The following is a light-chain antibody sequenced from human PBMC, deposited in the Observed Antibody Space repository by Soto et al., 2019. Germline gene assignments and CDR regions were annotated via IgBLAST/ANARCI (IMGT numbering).Light chain of an antibody. V-gene: IGLV1-40*01. Sequence: QSVLTQPPSVSGAPGQRVTISCTGSSSNIGAGYDVHWYQQLPGTAPKLLIYGHNNRPSGVPDRFSGSKSGTSGSLAITGLQSHHEDDHYCQSSDSSLTPSVFATGTKVTVL. CDR3: QSSDSSLTPSV. J-gene: IGLJ1*01. CDR1: SSNIGAGYD. CDR2: GHN.